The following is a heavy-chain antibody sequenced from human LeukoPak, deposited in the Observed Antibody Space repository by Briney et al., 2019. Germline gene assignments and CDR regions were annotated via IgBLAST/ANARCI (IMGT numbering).Heavy chain of an antibody. D-gene: IGHD1-1*01. Sequence: PSETLSLTCTVSGGSISSGDYYWSWIRQPPGKGLEWIGYIYYSGSTYYNPSLKSRVTISVDTSKNQFSLKLSSVTAADTAVYYCARGSDVSRGNWWFDPWGQGTLVTVSS. CDR2: IYYSGST. CDR1: GGSISSGDYY. CDR3: ARGSDVSRGNWWFDP. V-gene: IGHV4-30-4*08. J-gene: IGHJ5*02.